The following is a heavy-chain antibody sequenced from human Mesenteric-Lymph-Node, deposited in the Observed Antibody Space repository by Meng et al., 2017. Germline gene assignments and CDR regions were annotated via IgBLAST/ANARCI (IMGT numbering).Heavy chain of an antibody. CDR2: ISAYNGNT. V-gene: IGHV1-18*01. CDR3: ARDNIVVVPAAIPFDY. Sequence: ASVKVSCKASGYTFTSYGISWVRQAPGQGLEWMGWISAYNGNTNYAQKLQGRVTMSTDTSTSTAYMELRSLRSDDTAVYYCARDNIVVVPAAIPFDYWGQGTLVTVSS. D-gene: IGHD2-2*01. CDR1: GYTFTSYG. J-gene: IGHJ4*02.